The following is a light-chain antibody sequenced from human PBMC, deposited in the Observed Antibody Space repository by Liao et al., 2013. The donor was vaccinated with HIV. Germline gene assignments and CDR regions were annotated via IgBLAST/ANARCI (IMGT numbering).Light chain of an antibody. V-gene: IGLV3-27*01. CDR2: EDR. CDR1: VLAKKY. J-gene: IGLJ2*01. Sequence: SYELTQPSSVSVSPGQTARITCSGDVLAKKYARWFQQKPGQAPVLVIYEDRERPSGIPERFSGSSSGTTVTLTISGAQVEDEADYYCYSAADNNLRVFGGGTKLTVL. CDR3: YSAADNNLRV.